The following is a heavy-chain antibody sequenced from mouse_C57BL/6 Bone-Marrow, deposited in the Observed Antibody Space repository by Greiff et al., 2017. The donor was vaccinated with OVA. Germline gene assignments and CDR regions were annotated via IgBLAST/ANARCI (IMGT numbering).Heavy chain of an antibody. CDR2: INPKNGGT. CDR3: ARRWPTDTSDY. Sequence: VQLKESGPELVKPGASVKIPCKASGYTFTDYNMDWVKQSHGKSLEWIGDINPKNGGTIYNQKFKGKATLTVDKSSSTAYMELRSLTSEYTAVYYCARRWPTDTSDYWGQGTTLTVSS. J-gene: IGHJ2*01. CDR1: GYTFTDYN. V-gene: IGHV1-18*01. D-gene: IGHD2-3*01.